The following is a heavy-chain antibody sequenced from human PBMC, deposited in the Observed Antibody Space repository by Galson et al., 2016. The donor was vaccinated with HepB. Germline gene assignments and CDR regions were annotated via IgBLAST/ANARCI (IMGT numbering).Heavy chain of an antibody. CDR2: ISGSVGST. V-gene: IGHV3-23*01. D-gene: IGHD2-15*01. CDR3: AREDGRGYCTGGSCLLKDGFDI. J-gene: IGHJ3*02. Sequence: SLRLSCAASGFTFSSYAMSWVRQAPGKGLNWVSSISGSVGSTYYADSVKGRLTISRDNAKNSLYLQMNSLRADDTAVYYCAREDGRGYCTGGSCLLKDGFDIWGQGTLVTVSA. CDR1: GFTFSSYA.